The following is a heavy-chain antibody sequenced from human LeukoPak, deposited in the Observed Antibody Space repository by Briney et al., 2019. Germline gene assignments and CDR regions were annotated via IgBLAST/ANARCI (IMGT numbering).Heavy chain of an antibody. CDR2: IIPIFGTA. CDR3: AKAKVSWVNYFDY. D-gene: IGHD3-22*01. Sequence: ASVKVSCKASGGTFSSYAISWVRQAPGQGLEWMGGIIPIFGTANYAQKFQGRVTITADKSTSTAYMELNSLRAEDTAVYYCAKAKVSWVNYFDYWGQGTLVTVSS. CDR1: GGTFSSYA. J-gene: IGHJ4*02. V-gene: IGHV1-69*06.